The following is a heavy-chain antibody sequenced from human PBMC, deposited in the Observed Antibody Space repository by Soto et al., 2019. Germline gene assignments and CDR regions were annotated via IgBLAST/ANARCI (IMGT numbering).Heavy chain of an antibody. CDR2: IYSSGST. D-gene: IGHD2-21*02. V-gene: IGHV4-59*02. Sequence: AETLSLTGIVSGGSVSTYYWDWIRQSPGKGLEWIGYIYSSGSTNYNPSLRSRVTISIDTSKNQFSLTLRSVTAADTAVYSCARERMVTSDFDSWGQGTLVTV. J-gene: IGHJ4*02. CDR3: ARERMVTSDFDS. CDR1: GGSVSTYY.